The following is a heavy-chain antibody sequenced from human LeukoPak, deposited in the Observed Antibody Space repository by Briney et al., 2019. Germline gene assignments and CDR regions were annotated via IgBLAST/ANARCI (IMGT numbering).Heavy chain of an antibody. D-gene: IGHD1-26*01. Sequence: GGSLRLSCAASGFSFSSLSMNWVRQAPGKGLEWVANIKQDGSEKYYVDSVKGRFTISRDNAKNSLYLQMNSLSAEDTAVYYCARDKMVGPTYFDYWGQGTLVTASS. J-gene: IGHJ4*02. CDR1: GFSFSSLS. CDR2: IKQDGSEK. CDR3: ARDKMVGPTYFDY. V-gene: IGHV3-7*01.